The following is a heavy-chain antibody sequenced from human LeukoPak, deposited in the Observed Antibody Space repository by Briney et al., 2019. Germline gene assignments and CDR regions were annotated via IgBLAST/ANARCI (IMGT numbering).Heavy chain of an antibody. CDR3: ARHLQYSYHYYIDV. CDR2: IYYSGSP. CDR1: GGSISSSGYY. Sequence: SETLSLTCTVSGGSISSSGYYWGWIRRPPGKGLEWIGSIYYSGSPYYNPSLKSRVTISVDTSKNQFSLSLSSVTAADTAVYFCARHLQYSYHYYIDVWGKGTTVTVSS. D-gene: IGHD4-11*01. J-gene: IGHJ6*03. V-gene: IGHV4-39*01.